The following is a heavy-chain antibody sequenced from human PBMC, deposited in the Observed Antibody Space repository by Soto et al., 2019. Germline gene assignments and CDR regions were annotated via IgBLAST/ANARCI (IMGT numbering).Heavy chain of an antibody. CDR1: GFIFTNYA. J-gene: IGHJ6*02. Sequence: GGSLRLSCAASGFIFTNYAMNWVRQAPGKGLEWVSVIGGRGNSAYYADSVQGRFTISRDNSKNTLSLQMNSLRDEDTAVYYCAREETAWPLAYGLDVWGQGTTVTVSS. CDR3: AREETAWPLAYGLDV. V-gene: IGHV3-23*01. CDR2: IGGRGNSA. D-gene: IGHD2-21*02.